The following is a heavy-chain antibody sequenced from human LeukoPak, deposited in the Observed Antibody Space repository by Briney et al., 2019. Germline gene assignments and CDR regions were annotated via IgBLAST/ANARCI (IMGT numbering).Heavy chain of an antibody. Sequence: GRSLRLSCAASGFNFDDYAMHWVRQAPGKGLEWVSGISWNSGSIGYADSVKGRFTISRDNAKNSLYLQMNSLRAEDTALYYCARDEGSSGWIRGDYWGQGTLVTVSS. J-gene: IGHJ4*02. D-gene: IGHD6-19*01. CDR2: ISWNSGSI. V-gene: IGHV3-9*01. CDR3: ARDEGSSGWIRGDY. CDR1: GFNFDDYA.